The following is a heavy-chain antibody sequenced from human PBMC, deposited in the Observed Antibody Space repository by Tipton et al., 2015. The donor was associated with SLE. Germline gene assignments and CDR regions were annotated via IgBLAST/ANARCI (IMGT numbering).Heavy chain of an antibody. D-gene: IGHD2-2*01. V-gene: IGHV4-39*01. Sequence: TLSLTCTVSGGSIISGSYYWGWVRQPPGKGLEWVGSAFYGGYTYYNPSLKSRVTIFLDTSQNQFSLNLNSVTAADTAVYYCARGSGYIIVVPPAKDMGVWGKGTTVTVSS. CDR1: GGSIISGSYY. CDR2: AFYGGYT. CDR3: ARGSGYIIVVPPAKDMGV. J-gene: IGHJ6*03.